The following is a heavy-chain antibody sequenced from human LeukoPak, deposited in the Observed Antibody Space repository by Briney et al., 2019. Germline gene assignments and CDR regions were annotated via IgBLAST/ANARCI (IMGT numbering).Heavy chain of an antibody. Sequence: PSETLSLTCTVSGGSISSYYWNWIRQPPGEGLEWIGYIKYSGVTNYNPSLRGRVTISVDTSKNQFSLRLSSVTAADTAVYYCARSFYSGYAQPFDYWGHGTLVTVSS. CDR1: GGSISSYY. D-gene: IGHD5-12*01. CDR3: ARSFYSGYAQPFDY. CDR2: IKYSGVT. J-gene: IGHJ4*01. V-gene: IGHV4-59*01.